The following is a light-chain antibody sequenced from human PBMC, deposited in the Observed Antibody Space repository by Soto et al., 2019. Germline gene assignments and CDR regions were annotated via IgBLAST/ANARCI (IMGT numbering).Light chain of an antibody. J-gene: IGLJ1*01. CDR3: ISYARLNTYV. V-gene: IGLV2-14*01. CDR2: DVA. Sequence: QSALTQPASVSGSPGQPITISCTGTSSDVGGYDYVSWYQQHPGKAPKLMIYDVANRPSGVSNRFSGSKSGNTASLTISGLQAEDEADYYCISYARLNTYVFGTGTKVTVL. CDR1: SSDVGGYDY.